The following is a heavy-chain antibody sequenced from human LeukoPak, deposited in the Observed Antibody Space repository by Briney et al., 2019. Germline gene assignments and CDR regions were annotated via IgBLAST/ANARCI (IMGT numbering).Heavy chain of an antibody. CDR2: ISGSGGST. J-gene: IGHJ6*03. V-gene: IGHV3-23*01. D-gene: IGHD1-7*01. CDR1: GFTFSSYA. CDR3: AKRRGLELLYYYYMDV. Sequence: GGSLRLSCATSGFTFSSYAMIWVRQAPGKGLEWVSGISGSGGSTFYADSVKGWFTISRDNSKNTLYLQMNSLRAEDTAVYYCAKRRGLELLYYYYMDVWGKGTTVTVSS.